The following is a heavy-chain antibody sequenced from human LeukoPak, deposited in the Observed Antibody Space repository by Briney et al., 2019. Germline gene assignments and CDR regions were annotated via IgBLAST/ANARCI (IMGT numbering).Heavy chain of an antibody. J-gene: IGHJ5*02. CDR2: ISSSSSYI. V-gene: IGHV3-21*01. CDR3: ARDLWFGELLRFDWFDP. CDR1: GFTFSSYS. D-gene: IGHD3-10*01. Sequence: PGGSQRLSCAASGFTFSSYSMNWVRQAPGKGLEWVSSISSSSSYIYYADSVKGRFTISRDNAKNSLYLQMNSLRAEDTAVYYCARDLWFGELLRFDWFDPWGQGTLVTVSS.